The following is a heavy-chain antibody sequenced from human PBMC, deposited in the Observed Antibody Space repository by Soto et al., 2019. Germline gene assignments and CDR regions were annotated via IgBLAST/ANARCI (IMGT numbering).Heavy chain of an antibody. CDR2: ITPIFGTA. CDR1: GGTFSSYA. J-gene: IGHJ4*02. V-gene: IGHV1-69*01. D-gene: IGHD6-19*01. Sequence: QVQLVQSGAEVKKPGSSVKVSCKASGGTFSSYAISWVRQAPGQGLEWMGGITPIFGTANYAQKFQGRVTITADESTSTAYMELSSLRSEDTAVYYCARGPYSSGWYYFDYWGQGTLVTVSS. CDR3: ARGPYSSGWYYFDY.